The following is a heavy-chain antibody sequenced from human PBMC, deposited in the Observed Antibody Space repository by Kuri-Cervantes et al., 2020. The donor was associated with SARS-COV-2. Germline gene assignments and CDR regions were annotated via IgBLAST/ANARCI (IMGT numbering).Heavy chain of an antibody. CDR2: ISYDGSNK. D-gene: IGHD2-15*01. Sequence: GESLKISCAASGFTFSSYSMNWVRQAPGKGLEWVAVISYDGSNKYYADSVKGRFTISRDNSKNTLYLQMNSLRAEDTAVYYCARDSIVVVVAATYSYYYGMDVWGQGTTVTVAS. J-gene: IGHJ6*02. CDR3: ARDSIVVVVAATYSYYYGMDV. CDR1: GFTFSSYS. V-gene: IGHV3-30*03.